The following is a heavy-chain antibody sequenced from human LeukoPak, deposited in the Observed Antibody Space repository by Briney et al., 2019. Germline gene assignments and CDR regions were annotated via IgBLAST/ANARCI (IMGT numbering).Heavy chain of an antibody. CDR2: INNDGSYI. CDR3: ARDGSAYNFDY. V-gene: IGHV3-74*01. CDR1: GFTFSPSW. Sequence: GGSLRLSCAASGFTFSPSWMHWVRQAPGKGLEWVSRINNDGSYINYADSVKGRFTISRDNAKNTLNLQMNSLRAEDTAVYFCARDGSAYNFDYWGQGTLVTVSS. D-gene: IGHD5-24*01. J-gene: IGHJ4*02.